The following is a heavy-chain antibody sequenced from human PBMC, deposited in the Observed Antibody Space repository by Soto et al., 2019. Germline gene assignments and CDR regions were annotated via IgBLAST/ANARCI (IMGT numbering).Heavy chain of an antibody. D-gene: IGHD3-10*01. Sequence: EVQLVESGGGLVQPGGSLRLSCAASGFTFSTYDMHWVRQVTGKGLEWVSAIGTTGDTYYPGSVKGRFTISRDDAKNALYLQMNSLGAGDTAVYYCARDATYGSGRGPDWYFDLWGRGTGVTVSS. CDR2: IGTTGDT. CDR1: GFTFSTYD. J-gene: IGHJ2*01. V-gene: IGHV3-13*04. CDR3: ARDATYGSGRGPDWYFDL.